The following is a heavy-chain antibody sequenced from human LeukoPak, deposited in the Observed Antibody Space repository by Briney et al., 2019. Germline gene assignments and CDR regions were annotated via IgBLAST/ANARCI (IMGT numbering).Heavy chain of an antibody. CDR3: AREGYSSGWYYFDY. CDR1: GFTFSGYA. V-gene: IGHV3-30*04. D-gene: IGHD6-19*01. J-gene: IGHJ4*02. Sequence: GRSLRLSCAASGFTFSGYAMHWVRQAPGKGLEWLAFIGYDGSNIYYADSVKGRFTISRDNSKNTLYLQMNSLRAEGTAVYYCAREGYSSGWYYFDYWGQGTLVTVSS. CDR2: IGYDGSNI.